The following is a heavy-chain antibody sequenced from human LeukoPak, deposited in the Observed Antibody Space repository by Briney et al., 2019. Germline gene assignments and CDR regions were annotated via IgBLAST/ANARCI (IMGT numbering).Heavy chain of an antibody. CDR2: INPSGGST. CDR3: ARESDYYDSSGYSDY. D-gene: IGHD3-22*01. V-gene: IGHV1-46*01. Sequence: ASVKVSCKASGYTFTSYYMHWVRQAPGQGLEWMGIINPSGGSTSYAQKFQGRVTMTRDMSTSTVYMELSSLRSDDTAVYYCARESDYYDSSGYSDYWGQGTLVTVSS. J-gene: IGHJ4*02. CDR1: GYTFTSYY.